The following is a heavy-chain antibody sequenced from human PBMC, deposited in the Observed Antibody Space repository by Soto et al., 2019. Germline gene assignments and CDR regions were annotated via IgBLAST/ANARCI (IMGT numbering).Heavy chain of an antibody. V-gene: IGHV4-39*01. CDR3: VGSPRHWLLPSYDYGMNV. CDR2: IYSSVST. Sequence: SQTLSLTCPVSGGSISSISYYCGCLRHPPGKGLEWLGSIYSSVSTYYNPSLKSRVTRAVDTSKNQFSLKLSSVTAGDTAVYYCVGSPRHWLLPSYDYGMNVWAQGTTVT. CDR1: GGSISSISYY. D-gene: IGHD3-9*01. J-gene: IGHJ6*02.